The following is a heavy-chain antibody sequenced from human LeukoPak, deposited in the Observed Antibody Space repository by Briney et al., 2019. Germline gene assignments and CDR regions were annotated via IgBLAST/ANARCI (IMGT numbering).Heavy chain of an antibody. CDR3: VRWIASGSGIYWYFDV. J-gene: IGHJ2*01. CDR2: ITQDGSKK. D-gene: IGHD1-26*01. Sequence: GGPMSFSSASADFTFSRYYMTWVHKAPGKGLEWVANITQDGSKKYYVDFVKGRFTISRENAKNSLFLQMSSKSAEATTVYYCVRWIASGSGIYWYFDVWGRGTLVTVSS. V-gene: IGHV3-7*01. CDR1: DFTFSRYY.